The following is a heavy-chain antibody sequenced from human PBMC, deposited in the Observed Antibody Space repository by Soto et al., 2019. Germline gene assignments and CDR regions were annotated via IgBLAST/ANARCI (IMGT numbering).Heavy chain of an antibody. CDR2: LSSSSGHI. Sequence: GGSLRLSCAASGFTFSSYSMNWVRQAPGKGLEWVSSLSSSSGHIYYADSVKGRFTISRDNAKNSLYLQMNSLRAEDTAVYYCVRHWLATREFDYWGQGTLVTVS. CDR1: GFTFSSYS. D-gene: IGHD1-26*01. CDR3: VRHWLATREFDY. J-gene: IGHJ4*02. V-gene: IGHV3-21*01.